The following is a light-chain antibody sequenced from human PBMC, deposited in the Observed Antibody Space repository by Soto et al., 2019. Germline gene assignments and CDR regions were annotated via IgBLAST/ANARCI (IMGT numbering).Light chain of an antibody. J-gene: IGKJ5*01. CDR1: HSGSSSY. V-gene: IGKV3-20*01. Sequence: VLKQSPVTVSLSQGERATLSCRASHSGSSSYLAWYQQKPGQAPRLLIYGVSSRDTGIPERFSGSGSVTDFTLTISRLQPEDFAIYYCQQYNNCPPSTFGQGTRPEI. CDR3: QQYNNCPPST. CDR2: GVS.